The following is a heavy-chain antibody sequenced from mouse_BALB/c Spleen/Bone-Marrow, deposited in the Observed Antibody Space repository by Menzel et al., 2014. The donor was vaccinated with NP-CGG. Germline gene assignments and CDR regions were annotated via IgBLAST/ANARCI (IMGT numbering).Heavy chain of an antibody. CDR2: IYPGDGNT. J-gene: IGHJ3*01. D-gene: IGHD2-4*01. Sequence: LMESGAELARPGASVKLSCKASGYTFTSYWMQWVKQRPGQGLEWIGAIYPGDGNTRYTQKFKGKATSTADKSSSTAYMQLSSLASEDSAVYYCARGDYETWFAYWSQGTLVTVSA. V-gene: IGHV1-87*01. CDR3: ARGDYETWFAY. CDR1: GYTFTSYW.